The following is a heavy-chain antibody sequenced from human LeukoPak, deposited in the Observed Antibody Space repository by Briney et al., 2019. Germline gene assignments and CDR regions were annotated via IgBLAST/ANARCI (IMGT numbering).Heavy chain of an antibody. J-gene: IGHJ5*02. CDR2: INSSSSYI. V-gene: IGHV3-21*01. D-gene: IGHD2-15*01. CDR1: GFTFSSYS. Sequence: GGSLRLSCAASGFTFSSYSMNWVRQAPGKGLEWVSSINSSSSYIHYADSVKGRFTISRDNAKNSLYLQMNSLRAEDTAVYYCARGYCSGGSCRNNWFDPWGQGTLVTVSS. CDR3: ARGYCSGGSCRNNWFDP.